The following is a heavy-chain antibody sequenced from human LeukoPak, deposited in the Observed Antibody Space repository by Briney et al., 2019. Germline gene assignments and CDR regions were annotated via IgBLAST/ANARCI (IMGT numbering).Heavy chain of an antibody. D-gene: IGHD3-22*01. CDR3: ARGPGPADDGGGYCFDY. CDR2: INPSGGST. CDR1: GYTFTSYY. V-gene: IGHV1-46*01. J-gene: IGHJ4*02. Sequence: GASVTVSCKASGYTFTSYYLYWVRQAPGQGLEWMGVINPSGGSTTSAQKFQDRVTMTRDTSTSTVHMELRSLRSEDTAVYYCARGPGPADDGGGYCFDYWGQGTLVTVSS.